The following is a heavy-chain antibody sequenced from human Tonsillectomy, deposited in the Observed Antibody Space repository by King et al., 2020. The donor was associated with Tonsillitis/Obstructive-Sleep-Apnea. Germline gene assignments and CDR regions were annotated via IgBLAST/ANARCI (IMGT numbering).Heavy chain of an antibody. D-gene: IGHD3-22*01. V-gene: IGHV3-23*04. Sequence: VQLVESGGGLVQPGGSLRLSCAASGFTFSSYAMTWVRQAPGKGLEWVSTISGSGGSIYYALSVKGRFTISRDNSKNTLYLQMNSLRAEDTAVYYCAKVAGSYYYDSSGYSTEGGFDYWGQGTLVTVSS. CDR1: GFTFSSYA. J-gene: IGHJ4*02. CDR3: AKVAGSYYYDSSGYSTEGGFDY. CDR2: ISGSGGSI.